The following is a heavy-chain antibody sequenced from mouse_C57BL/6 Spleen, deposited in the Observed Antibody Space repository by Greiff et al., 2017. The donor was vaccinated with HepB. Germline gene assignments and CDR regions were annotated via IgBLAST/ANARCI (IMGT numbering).Heavy chain of an antibody. CDR3: AREGGSSYAMDY. CDR1: GFTFSSYA. CDR2: ISDGGSYT. D-gene: IGHD1-1*01. V-gene: IGHV5-4*01. J-gene: IGHJ4*01. Sequence: EVQLVESGGGLVKPGGSLKLSCAASGFTFSSYAMSWVRQTPEKRLEWVATISDGGSYTYYPDNVKGRFTISRDNAKNNLYLQMSHLKSEDTAMYYCAREGGSSYAMDYWGQGTSVTVSS.